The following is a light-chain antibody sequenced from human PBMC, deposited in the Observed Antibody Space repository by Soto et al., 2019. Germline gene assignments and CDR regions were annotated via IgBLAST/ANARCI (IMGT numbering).Light chain of an antibody. CDR2: DVS. Sequence: QSALTQPASVSGSPGQSITVSCIGTSSDIGGYNYVSWYQQHPGKAPKLMIHDVSNRPSGVSDRFSGSKSGNTASLTISGLQVDDEAYYYCSSYTSSNTQVFGGGTKLIVL. J-gene: IGLJ2*01. V-gene: IGLV2-14*03. CDR1: SSDIGGYNY. CDR3: SSYTSSNTQV.